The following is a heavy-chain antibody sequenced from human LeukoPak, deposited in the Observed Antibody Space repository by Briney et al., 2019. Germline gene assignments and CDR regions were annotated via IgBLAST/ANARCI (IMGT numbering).Heavy chain of an antibody. J-gene: IGHJ4*02. D-gene: IGHD6-19*01. CDR1: GFTFSSYS. Sequence: GGSLRLSCAASGFTFSSYSMTWVRQAPGKGLEWVSSISSSSSYIYYADSVKGRFTISRDNAKNSLYLQMNSLRAEDTAVYYCARDFTGYSSGRENGDYWGQGTLVTVSS. CDR3: ARDFTGYSSGRENGDY. V-gene: IGHV3-21*01. CDR2: ISSSSSYI.